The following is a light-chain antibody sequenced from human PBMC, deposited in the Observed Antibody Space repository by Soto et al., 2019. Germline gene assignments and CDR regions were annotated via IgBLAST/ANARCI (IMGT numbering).Light chain of an antibody. CDR1: QSVSSSS. V-gene: IGKV3-20*01. Sequence: EIVLTQSPGTLSLSPGERATLSCRASQSVSSSSLAWYQQKPGQAHRLLIYDTSSRATGIQDRFSGSGSGTNFNLAMSRLKPEDFAVYYCQQYGSSPPYTFGQGTKLEIK. J-gene: IGKJ2*01. CDR2: DTS. CDR3: QQYGSSPPYT.